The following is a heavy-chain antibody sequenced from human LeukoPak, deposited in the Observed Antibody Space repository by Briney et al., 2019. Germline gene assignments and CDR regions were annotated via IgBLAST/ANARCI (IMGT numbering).Heavy chain of an antibody. J-gene: IGHJ4*02. D-gene: IGHD3-16*02. CDR2: INHSGST. CDR3: ASRTRRINMITFGGVIVS. V-gene: IGHV4-34*01. CDR1: GGSFSGYY. Sequence: PSETLSLTCAVYGGSFSGYYWSWIRQPPGKGLEWIGEINHSGSTNYNPSLKSRVTISVDTSKNQFSLKLSSVTAADTAVYYCASRTRRINMITFGGVIVSWGQGTLVTVSS.